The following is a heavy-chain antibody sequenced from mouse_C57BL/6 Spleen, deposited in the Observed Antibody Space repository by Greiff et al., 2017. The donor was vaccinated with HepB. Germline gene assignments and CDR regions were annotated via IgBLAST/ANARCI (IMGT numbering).Heavy chain of an antibody. V-gene: IGHV14-4*01. CDR2: IDPENGDT. CDR3: TTTGQLRPSYYAMDY. D-gene: IGHD3-2*02. J-gene: IGHJ4*01. Sequence: EVQLQQSGAELVRPGASVKLSCTASGFNIKDDYMHWVKQRPEQGLEWIGWIDPENGDTECASKFQGKATITADTSSNTAYLQLSSLTSEDTAVYYCTTTGQLRPSYYAMDYWGQGTSVTVSS. CDR1: GFNIKDDY.